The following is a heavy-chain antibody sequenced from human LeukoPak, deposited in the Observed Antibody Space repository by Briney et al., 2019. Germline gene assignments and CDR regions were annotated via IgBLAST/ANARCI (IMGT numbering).Heavy chain of an antibody. CDR3: ARDWFRLELELPDY. Sequence: IPSETLSLTCTVSGGSISSSSYYWGWIRQPPGKGLEWIGSIYYSGSTYYNPSLKSRVTISVDTSKNQFSLNLSSVTAADTAVYFCARDWFRLELELPDYWGQGTLVTVSS. D-gene: IGHD1-7*01. J-gene: IGHJ4*02. V-gene: IGHV4-39*07. CDR2: IYYSGST. CDR1: GGSISSSSYY.